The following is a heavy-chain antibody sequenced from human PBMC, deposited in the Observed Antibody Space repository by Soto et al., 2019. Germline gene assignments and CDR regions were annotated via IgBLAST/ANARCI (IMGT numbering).Heavy chain of an antibody. CDR3: ARVTGRYYYGMDV. J-gene: IGHJ6*02. CDR1: GGSFSGYY. Sequence: QVQLQQWGAGLLKPSETLSLTCAVYGGSFSGYYWSWIRQPPGKGLVGIGEINHSGSTNYNPSLKSRVTISVDTSKNQFSLKLSSVTAADTAVYYCARVTGRYYYGMDVCGQGTTVTVSS. CDR2: INHSGST. V-gene: IGHV4-34*01.